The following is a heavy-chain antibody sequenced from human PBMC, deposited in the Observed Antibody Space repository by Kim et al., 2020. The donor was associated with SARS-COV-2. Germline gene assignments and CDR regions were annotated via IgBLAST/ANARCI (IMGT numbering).Heavy chain of an antibody. CDR1: GGSFSGYY. Sequence: SETLSLTCAVYGGSFSGYYWSWIRQPPGKGLEWIGEINHSGSTNYNPSLKSRVTISVDTSKNQFSLKLSSVTAADTAVYYCARTMVRGVIIKLLYFDYWGQGTLVTVSS. D-gene: IGHD3-10*01. V-gene: IGHV4-34*01. CDR3: ARTMVRGVIIKLLYFDY. J-gene: IGHJ4*02. CDR2: INHSGST.